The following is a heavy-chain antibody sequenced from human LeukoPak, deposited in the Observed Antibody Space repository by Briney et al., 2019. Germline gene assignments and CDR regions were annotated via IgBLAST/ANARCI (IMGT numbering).Heavy chain of an antibody. CDR1: GGSISSYY. J-gene: IGHJ4*02. CDR3: ARDRHITIFGVVHYYFDY. CDR2: IYTSGST. Sequence: KASETLSLTCTVSGGSISSYYWSWIRQPAGKGLEWIGRIYTSGSTNYNPSLKSRVTMSVDTSKNQFSLKLSSVTAADTAVYYCARDRHITIFGVVHYYFDYWGQGTLVTVSS. D-gene: IGHD3-3*01. V-gene: IGHV4-4*07.